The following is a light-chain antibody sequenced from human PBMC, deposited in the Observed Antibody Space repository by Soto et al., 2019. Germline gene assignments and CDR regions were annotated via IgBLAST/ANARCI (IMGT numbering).Light chain of an antibody. CDR2: MAS. CDR1: QSISSW. V-gene: IGKV1-5*03. J-gene: IGKJ2*01. CDR3: QQYNSYPYT. Sequence: DIQMTQSPSTLSASVGDRVTITCRASQSISSWLAWYQQKPGKAPNLLIYMASTLQSGVSSRFSGSGSGTEFTLTITSLQPDEFATYYCQQYNSYPYTFAQGTKLEIK.